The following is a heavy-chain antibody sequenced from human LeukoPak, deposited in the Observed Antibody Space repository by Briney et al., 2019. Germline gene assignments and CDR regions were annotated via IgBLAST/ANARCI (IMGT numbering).Heavy chain of an antibody. CDR2: INHSGST. CDR1: GGSFSGYY. Sequence: RASETLSLTCAVYGGSFSGYYWSWIRQPPGKGLEWIGEINHSGSTNYNPSLKSRVTISVDTSKNQFSLKLSSVTAADTAVYYCARGSQWLVPFDYWGQGTLVTVSS. V-gene: IGHV4-34*01. CDR3: ARGSQWLVPFDY. J-gene: IGHJ4*02. D-gene: IGHD6-19*01.